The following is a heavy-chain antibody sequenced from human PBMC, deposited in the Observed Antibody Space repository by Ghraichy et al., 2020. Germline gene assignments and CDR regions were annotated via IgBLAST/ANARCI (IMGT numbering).Heavy chain of an antibody. CDR2: ISGSGGST. D-gene: IGHD6-6*01. CDR3: AKALAARLAFFDY. V-gene: IGHV3-23*01. J-gene: IGHJ4*02. Sequence: LSLTCAASGFTFSSYAMSWVRQAPGKGPEWVSAISGSGGSTYYADSVKGRFTISRDNSKNTLYLQMNSLRAEDTAVYYCAKALAARLAFFDYWGQGTLVTVSS. CDR1: GFTFSSYA.